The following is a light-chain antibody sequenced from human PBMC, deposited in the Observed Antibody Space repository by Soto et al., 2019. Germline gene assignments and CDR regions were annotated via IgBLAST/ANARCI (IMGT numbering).Light chain of an antibody. Sequence: QSVLTQPPSVSAAPGQKVTISCSGSRSNIGNNYVSWYQQLPRTAPKLLIYENNKRPSGIPDRFSGSKSGTSATLGITGLQTGDEADYYCGTWDSSLSAGVFGGGTKLTVL. V-gene: IGLV1-51*02. CDR3: GTWDSSLSAGV. CDR2: ENN. J-gene: IGLJ3*02. CDR1: RSNIGNNY.